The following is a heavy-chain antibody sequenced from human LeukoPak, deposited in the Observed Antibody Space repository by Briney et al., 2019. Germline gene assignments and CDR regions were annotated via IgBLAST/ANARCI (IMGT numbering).Heavy chain of an antibody. CDR1: VFTFSSYW. V-gene: IGHV3-7*03. Sequence: GGSLRLSCAASVFTFSSYWMSWVRQAPGKGLEWVANINQDGSEKFYVDSVKGRFTISRDNAKNSLYLQMSSLRAEDTAVYYCARDYYGSGSHYENWGQGTLFTVSS. J-gene: IGHJ4*02. D-gene: IGHD3-10*01. CDR3: ARDYYGSGSHYEN. CDR2: INQDGSEK.